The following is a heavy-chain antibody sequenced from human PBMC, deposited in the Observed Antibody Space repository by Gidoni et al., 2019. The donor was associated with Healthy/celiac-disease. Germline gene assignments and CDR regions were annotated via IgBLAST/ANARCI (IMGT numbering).Heavy chain of an antibody. Sequence: EVQLVESGGGLVQPGGSLRLSCAASGFTVSSNYMSWVRQAPGKGLEWVSVSYSGGSTYYADSVKGRFTISRDNSKNTLYLQMNSLRAEDTAVYYCAREHYYYDSSGYYLFDYWGQGTLVTVSS. V-gene: IGHV3-66*01. CDR1: GFTVSSNY. D-gene: IGHD3-22*01. CDR2: SYSGGST. CDR3: AREHYYYDSSGYYLFDY. J-gene: IGHJ4*02.